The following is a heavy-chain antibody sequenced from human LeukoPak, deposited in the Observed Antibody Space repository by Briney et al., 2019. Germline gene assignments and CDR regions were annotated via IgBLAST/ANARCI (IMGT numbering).Heavy chain of an antibody. CDR1: GGTFSSYT. Sequence: SVKGSCKASGGTFSSYTISWVRQAPGQGLEWMGRIIPILGIANYAQKFQGRVTITADKSTSTAYMELSSLRSEDTAVYYCARGTSSTPHYDILTGPRGWFDPWGQGTLVTVSS. D-gene: IGHD3-9*01. V-gene: IGHV1-69*02. CDR2: IIPILGIA. CDR3: ARGTSSTPHYDILTGPRGWFDP. J-gene: IGHJ5*02.